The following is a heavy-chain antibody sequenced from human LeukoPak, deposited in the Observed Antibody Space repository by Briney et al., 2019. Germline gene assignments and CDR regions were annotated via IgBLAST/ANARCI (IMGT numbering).Heavy chain of an antibody. V-gene: IGHV3-11*01. CDR1: GFTLSDFY. Sequence: PGGSLRLSCAASGFTLSDFYMSWIRQAPGKGLEWLSYSSGSGRTIYYADSVEGRFTISRDNAKNSLCLQMNSLRAEDTAVYYCARRKGDPFDSWGQGTLVTVSS. D-gene: IGHD3-10*01. CDR2: SSGSGRTI. CDR3: ARRKGDPFDS. J-gene: IGHJ4*02.